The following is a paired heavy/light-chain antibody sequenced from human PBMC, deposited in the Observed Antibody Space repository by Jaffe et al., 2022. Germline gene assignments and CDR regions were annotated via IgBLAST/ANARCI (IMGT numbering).Light chain of an antibody. J-gene: IGKJ1*01. V-gene: IGKV3-15*01. CDR1: QSVSSN. CDR2: GAS. Sequence: EIVMTQSPATLSVSPGERATLSCRASQSVSSNLAWYQQKPGQAPRLLIYGASTRATGIPARFSGSGSGTEFTLTISSLQSEDFAVYYCQQYNNWPHTGTFGQGTKVEIK. CDR3: QQYNNWPHTGT.
Heavy chain of an antibody. CDR3: ARDPLAVAGTPDYYYYYMDV. Sequence: QVQLVESGGGLVKPGGSLRLSCAASGFTFSDYYMSWIRQAPGKGLEWVSYISSSGSTIYYADSVKGRFTISRDNAKNSLYLQMNSLRAEDTAVYYCARDPLAVAGTPDYYYYYMDVWGKGTTVTVSS. CDR1: GFTFSDYY. D-gene: IGHD6-19*01. J-gene: IGHJ6*03. V-gene: IGHV3-11*01. CDR2: ISSSGSTI.